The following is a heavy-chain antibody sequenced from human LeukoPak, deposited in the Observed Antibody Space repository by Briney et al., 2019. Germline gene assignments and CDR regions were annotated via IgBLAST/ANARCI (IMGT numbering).Heavy chain of an antibody. CDR3: ASLGPIRIAVADLNWFDP. CDR2: VSAGSGST. CDR1: GFTFSSYA. D-gene: IGHD6-19*01. Sequence: GGSLRLSCAASGFTFSSYAMNWVRQAPGKGLEWVSTVSAGSGSTYYAVSVKGRFTISRDNSKNTLYLQMNSLRAEDTAVYYCASLGPIRIAVADLNWFDPWGQGTLVTVSS. J-gene: IGHJ5*02. V-gene: IGHV3-23*01.